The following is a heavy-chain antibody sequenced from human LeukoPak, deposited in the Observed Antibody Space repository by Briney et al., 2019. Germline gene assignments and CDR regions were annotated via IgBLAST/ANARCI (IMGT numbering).Heavy chain of an antibody. V-gene: IGHV4-30-4*01. Sequence: PSQTLSLTCTVSGGSISSGDYYWSWIRQPPGKGLEWIGYIYYSGSTYYNPSLKSRVTISVDTSKNQFSLKLSSVTAADTAVYYCARDRYYYGYNAFDIWGQGIMVTVSS. CDR2: IYYSGST. CDR1: GGSISSGDYY. D-gene: IGHD3-10*01. J-gene: IGHJ3*02. CDR3: ARDRYYYGYNAFDI.